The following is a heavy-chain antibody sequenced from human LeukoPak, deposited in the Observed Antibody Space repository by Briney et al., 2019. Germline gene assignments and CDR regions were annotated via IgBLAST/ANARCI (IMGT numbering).Heavy chain of an antibody. V-gene: IGHV3-74*01. J-gene: IGHJ4*02. Sequence: GGSLRLSCAASGFTFSSYWMHWVRQAPGKGLVWVSRINSDGSSTSYADSVKGRFTISRDNAKNTLYLQMNSLRAEDTAVYYCARAWVVGYSYGYLDYWGQGTLVTVSS. CDR2: INSDGSST. CDR3: ARAWVVGYSYGYLDY. CDR1: GFTFSSYW. D-gene: IGHD5-18*01.